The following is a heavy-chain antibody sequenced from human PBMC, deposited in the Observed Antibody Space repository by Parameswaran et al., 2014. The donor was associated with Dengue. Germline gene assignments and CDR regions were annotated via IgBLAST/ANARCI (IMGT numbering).Heavy chain of an antibody. Sequence: WVRQAPGQGLEWMGIINPSGGSTSYAQKFQGRVTMTRDTSTSTVYMELSSLRSEDTAVYYCAREDYSNYDYYYGMDVWGQGTTVTVSS. V-gene: IGHV1-46*01. D-gene: IGHD4-11*01. J-gene: IGHJ6*02. CDR3: AREDYSNYDYYYGMDV. CDR2: INPSGGST.